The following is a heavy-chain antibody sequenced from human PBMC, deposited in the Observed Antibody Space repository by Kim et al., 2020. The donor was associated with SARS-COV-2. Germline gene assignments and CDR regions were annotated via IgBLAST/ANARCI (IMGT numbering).Heavy chain of an antibody. J-gene: IGHJ6*01. D-gene: IGHD5-18*01. V-gene: IGHV4-34*01. CDR3: AILRRGYSYGYDYYYGMDV. CDR2: INNSGST. Sequence: SETLSLTCAVYGGSFSGYYWSWIRQPPGKGLEWIGEINNSGSTNYNPSLKSRVTISVDTSKNQFSLKLSSVTAADTAVYYCAILRRGYSYGYDYYYGMDV. CDR1: GGSFSGYY.